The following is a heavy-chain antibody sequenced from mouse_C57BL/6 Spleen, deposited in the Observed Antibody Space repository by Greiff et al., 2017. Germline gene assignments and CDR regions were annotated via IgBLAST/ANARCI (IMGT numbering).Heavy chain of an antibody. CDR1: GFTFSSYA. CDR3: ARERHYYGSSHYFDY. Sequence: EVQVVESGGGLVKPGGSLKLSCAASGFTFSSYAMSWVRQTPEKRLEWVATISDGGSYTYYPDNVKGRFTISRDNAKNNLYLQMSHLKSEDTAMYYCARERHYYGSSHYFDYWGQGTTLTVSS. J-gene: IGHJ2*01. CDR2: ISDGGSYT. V-gene: IGHV5-4*01. D-gene: IGHD1-1*01.